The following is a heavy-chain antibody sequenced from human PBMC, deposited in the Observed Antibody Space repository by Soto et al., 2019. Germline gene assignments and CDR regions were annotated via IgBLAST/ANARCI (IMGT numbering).Heavy chain of an antibody. CDR1: GFTFSSYN. D-gene: IGHD6-6*01. J-gene: IGHJ6*03. Sequence: EVQVVESGGGLVKPGGSLRLSFVASGFTFSSYNMNWVRQAPGQGLEWVSSISYSSGDIYYADSVKGRFTISGDNAKNSLYLQMNSLRAEDPAVYYCARDGMAARAYYYHMDVWGKGTTVTVSS. CDR3: ARDGMAARAYYYHMDV. CDR2: ISYSSGDI. V-gene: IGHV3-21*01.